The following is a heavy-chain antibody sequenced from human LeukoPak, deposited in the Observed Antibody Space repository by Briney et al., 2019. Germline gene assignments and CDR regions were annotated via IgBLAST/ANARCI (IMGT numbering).Heavy chain of an antibody. J-gene: IGHJ4*02. D-gene: IGHD1-1*01. CDR2: MHYSGDS. Sequence: ASETLSLTCAVSGNSISSFFWSWIRQPPGKGLEWIGSMHYSGDSKYNPSLRSRVSLSIDTSKQQFSLRLSSVTAADTAVYYCARDLELERNRWNYFESWGQGALVTVSS. CDR1: GNSISSFF. CDR3: ARDLELERNRWNYFES. V-gene: IGHV4-59*01.